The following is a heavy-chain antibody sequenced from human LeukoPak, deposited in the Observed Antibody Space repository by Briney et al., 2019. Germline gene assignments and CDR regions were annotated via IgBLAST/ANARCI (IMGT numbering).Heavy chain of an antibody. J-gene: IGHJ4*02. CDR3: ARGFYYFDY. V-gene: IGHV3-30*04. CDR2: ISYDGSNK. Sequence: GGSLRLSCAASGFTFSSYAMHWVRQAPGKGLEWVAVISYDGSNKYYAGSVKGRFTISRDNSKNTLYLQMNSLRAEDTAVYYCARGFYYFDYWGQGTLVTVSS. CDR1: GFTFSSYA.